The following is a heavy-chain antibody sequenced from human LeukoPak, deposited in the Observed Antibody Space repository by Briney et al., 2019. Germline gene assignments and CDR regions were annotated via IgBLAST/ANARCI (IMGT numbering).Heavy chain of an antibody. V-gene: IGHV1-18*01. CDR3: ARVAEYRYYFDY. J-gene: IGHJ4*02. Sequence: ASVKVSCKASGGTFSSYAISWVRQAPGQGLEWMGWISAYNGNTNYAQKLQGRVTMTTDTSTSTAYMELRSLRSDDTAVYYCARVAEYRYYFDYWGQGTLVTVSS. CDR2: ISAYNGNT. D-gene: IGHD2/OR15-2a*01. CDR1: GGTFSSYA.